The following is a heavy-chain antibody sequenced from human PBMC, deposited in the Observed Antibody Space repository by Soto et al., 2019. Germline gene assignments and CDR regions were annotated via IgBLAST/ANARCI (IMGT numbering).Heavy chain of an antibody. CDR2: ISGGGGTT. CDR3: AKDQAAAGTILRYFQY. Sequence: EVQLLESGGGLVQPEGSLRLSCAASGFTFSSYAMSWVRQAPGKGLEWVSGISGGGGTTYYADSVKGRFTISRDNAKNTLYLQVNSLRAEDTAVYYCAKDQAAAGTILRYFQYWGQGTLVTVSS. D-gene: IGHD6-13*01. CDR1: GFTFSSYA. V-gene: IGHV3-23*01. J-gene: IGHJ1*01.